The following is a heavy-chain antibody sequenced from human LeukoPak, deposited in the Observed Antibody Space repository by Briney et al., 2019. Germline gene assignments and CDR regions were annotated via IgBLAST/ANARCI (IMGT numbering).Heavy chain of an antibody. Sequence: SETLSLTCTVSGGSTSSSNYYWGWIRQPPGKGLEWIGSIYYSGSTYYNLSLKSRVTISVDTSKNQFSLKLSSVTAADTAVYYCARPTLGYCSSTSCYQNYYYYMDVWGKGTTVTVSS. J-gene: IGHJ6*03. CDR3: ARPTLGYCSSTSCYQNYYYYMDV. D-gene: IGHD2-2*01. CDR1: GGSTSSSNYY. V-gene: IGHV4-39*01. CDR2: IYYSGST.